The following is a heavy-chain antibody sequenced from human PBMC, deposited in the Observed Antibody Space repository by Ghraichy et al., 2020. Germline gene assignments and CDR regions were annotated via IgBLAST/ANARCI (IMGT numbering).Heavy chain of an antibody. V-gene: IGHV6-1*01. CDR1: GDSVSSNTAA. J-gene: IGHJ4*02. CDR2: TYYRSKWYN. D-gene: IGHD6-19*01. CDR3: ARDGAVAGRLDY. Sequence: SQTLSLTCAISGDSVSSNTAAWNWIRQSPSRGLEWVGRTYYRSKWYNDYAESVKSRITINPDTSKNQFSLQLNSVTPEDTAVYYCARDGAVAGRLDYWGQGTLVTVSS.